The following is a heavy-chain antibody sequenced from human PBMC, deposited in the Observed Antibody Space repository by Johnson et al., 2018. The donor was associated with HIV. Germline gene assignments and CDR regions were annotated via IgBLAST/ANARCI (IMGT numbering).Heavy chain of an antibody. CDR3: AREFRYSSSPAHYAFDI. J-gene: IGHJ3*02. D-gene: IGHD6-6*01. CDR1: GSTVRSNY. CDR2: IKQDGSEK. V-gene: IGHV3-7*05. Sequence: EKLVESGGGLVQPGGSLRLSCAASGSTVRSNYMSWVRQAPGKGLEWVANIKQDGSEKYYVDSVKGRFTISRDNAKNSLYLQMNSLRAEDTAVYYCAREFRYSSSPAHYAFDIWGQGTMVTVSS.